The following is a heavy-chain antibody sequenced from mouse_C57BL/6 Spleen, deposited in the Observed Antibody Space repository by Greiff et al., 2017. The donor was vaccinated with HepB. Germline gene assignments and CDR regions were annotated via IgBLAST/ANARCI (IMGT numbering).Heavy chain of an antibody. CDR2: IRLKSDNYAT. CDR3: TGTTVDYAMDY. V-gene: IGHV6-3*01. CDR1: GFTFSNYW. J-gene: IGHJ4*01. Sequence: EVQGVESGGGLVQPGGSMKLSCVASGFTFSNYWMNWVRQSPEKGLEWVAQIRLKSDNYATHYAESVKGRFTISRDDSKSSVYLQMNNLRAEDTGIYYCTGTTVDYAMDYWGQGTSVTVSS. D-gene: IGHD1-1*01.